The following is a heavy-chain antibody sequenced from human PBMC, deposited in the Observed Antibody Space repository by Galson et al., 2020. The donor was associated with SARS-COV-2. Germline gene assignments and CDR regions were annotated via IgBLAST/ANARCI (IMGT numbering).Heavy chain of an antibody. J-gene: IGHJ4*02. D-gene: IGHD3-9*01. V-gene: IGHV3-15*01. CDR3: TTEWRNYYDILTGYYFVDY. Sequence: GESLKISCAASGFTFSNAWMSWVRQAPGKGLEWVGRIKSKTDGGTTDYAAPVKGRFTISRDDSKNTLYLQMNSLKTEDTAVYYCTTEWRNYYDILTGYYFVDYWGQGTLVTVSS. CDR1: GFTFSNAW. CDR2: IKSKTDGGTT.